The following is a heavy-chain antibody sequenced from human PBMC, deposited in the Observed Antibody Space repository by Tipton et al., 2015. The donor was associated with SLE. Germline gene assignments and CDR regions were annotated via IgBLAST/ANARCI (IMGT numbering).Heavy chain of an antibody. V-gene: IGHV4-59*12. CDR3: ARKIAAALDY. D-gene: IGHD6-13*01. Sequence: TLSLTCTVSGGSISSYYWSWIRQPPGRGLEWIGYTYYRGSTKYNPSLKSRVTISVDTSKNQFSLKLSSVTAADTAVYYCARKIAAALDYWGQGTLVTVSS. CDR2: TYYRGST. J-gene: IGHJ4*02. CDR1: GGSISSYY.